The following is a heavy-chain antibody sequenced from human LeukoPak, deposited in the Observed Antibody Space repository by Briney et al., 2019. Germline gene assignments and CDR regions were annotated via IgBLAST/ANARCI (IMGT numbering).Heavy chain of an antibody. D-gene: IGHD2/OR15-2a*01. CDR3: ARVSTLIRGYYYGMDV. Sequence: GGSLRLSCAASGFTFSSYAMHWVRQAPGKGLEYVSAISSNGGSTYYANSVKGRFTISRDNSKNTLYLQMGSLRAEDMAVYYCARVSTLIRGYYYGMDVWGQGTTVTVSS. V-gene: IGHV3-64*01. J-gene: IGHJ6*02. CDR1: GFTFSSYA. CDR2: ISSNGGST.